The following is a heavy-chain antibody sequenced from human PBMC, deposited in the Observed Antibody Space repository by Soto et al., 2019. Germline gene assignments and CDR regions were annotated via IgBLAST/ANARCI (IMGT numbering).Heavy chain of an antibody. V-gene: IGHV4-31*03. J-gene: IGHJ6*02. CDR3: ARAIRNDYVWGSYRRDYGMDV. Sequence: QVQLQESGPGLVKPSQTLSLTCTVSGGSISSGGYYWSWIRQHPGKGLEWIGYIYYSGSTYYNPSLKSRVTISVDTSKTQFSLKLSSVTAADTAVYYCARAIRNDYVWGSYRRDYGMDVWGQGTTVTVSS. D-gene: IGHD3-16*02. CDR1: GGSISSGGYY. CDR2: IYYSGST.